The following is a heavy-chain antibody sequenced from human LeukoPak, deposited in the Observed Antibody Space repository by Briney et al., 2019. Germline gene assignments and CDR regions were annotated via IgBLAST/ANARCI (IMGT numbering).Heavy chain of an antibody. D-gene: IGHD2-21*02. J-gene: IGHJ4*02. V-gene: IGHV1-8*02. CDR1: GYTFNTYD. CDR2: MKPDSGGT. CDR3: VRGGLHCRGTDCYSTGLFDS. Sequence: ASVKVSCKASGYTFNTYDINWVRQATGQGLEWMGWMKPDSGGTGYAPRFQGRVTMTRNMSISTAYMELRSLRSEDTAVYYCVRGGLHCRGTDCYSTGLFDSWGRGTLVIVSS.